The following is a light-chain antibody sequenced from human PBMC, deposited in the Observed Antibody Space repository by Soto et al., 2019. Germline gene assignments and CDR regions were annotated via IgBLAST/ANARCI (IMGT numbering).Light chain of an antibody. V-gene: IGKV1-33*01. CDR3: QQYDKLPLT. Sequence: DIQMTQSPSSLSASVGDRVTITCQASQDISNYLTWYQQKPGKAPNLLIYDSSNLETVVPSRFSGSGSRTDFTFTISSLQPEDLAKYYCQQYDKLPLTFGGWTKVESK. J-gene: IGKJ4*01. CDR2: DSS. CDR1: QDISNY.